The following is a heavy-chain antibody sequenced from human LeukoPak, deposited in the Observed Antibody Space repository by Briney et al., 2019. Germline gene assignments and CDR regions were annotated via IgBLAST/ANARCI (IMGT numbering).Heavy chain of an antibody. D-gene: IGHD6-19*01. CDR3: ARQGSGGWYGDY. CDR2: ISYDGTSK. CDR1: GFTFNNYA. Sequence: PGGSLRLSCAASGFTFNNYAMHWVRQAPGRGLEWVAVISYDGTSKYYADSVKGRFTISRDNSKNTLYLQMNSLRAEDTAVYYCARQGSGGWYGDYWDQGALVTVSS. J-gene: IGHJ4*02. V-gene: IGHV3-30*03.